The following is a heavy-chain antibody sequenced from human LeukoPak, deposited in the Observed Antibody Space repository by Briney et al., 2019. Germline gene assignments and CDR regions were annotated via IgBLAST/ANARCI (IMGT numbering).Heavy chain of an antibody. J-gene: IGHJ4*02. CDR2: IYYSGST. CDR3: ARSATGYSSSWPFDY. CDR1: GGSISSYY. D-gene: IGHD6-13*01. Sequence: SETLSLTCTVSGGSISSYYWSWIRQPPGKGLEWIGYIYYSGSTNYNPSLKSRVTISVDTSKNQFSLKLSSVTAADTAVYYCARSATGYSSSWPFDYWGQGTLVTASS. V-gene: IGHV4-59*01.